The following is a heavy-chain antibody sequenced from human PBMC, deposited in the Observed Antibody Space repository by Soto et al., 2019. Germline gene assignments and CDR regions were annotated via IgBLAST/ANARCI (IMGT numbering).Heavy chain of an antibody. CDR1: GFTFSGYG. Sequence: EVHLVESGGGSVQPGGSLRLSCAASGFTFSGYGLNWVRQAPGKGLEWISYITSSGSLIYYADSLKGRFTISRNNVKNSLLLQMNSLRAEDTAVYYCATTVTTVDYWGQGTLVTVSS. J-gene: IGHJ4*02. D-gene: IGHD4-17*01. CDR2: ITSSGSLI. V-gene: IGHV3-48*03. CDR3: ATTVTTVDY.